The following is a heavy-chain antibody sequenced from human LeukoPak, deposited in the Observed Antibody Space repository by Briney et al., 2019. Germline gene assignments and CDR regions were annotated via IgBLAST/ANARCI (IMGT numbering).Heavy chain of an antibody. CDR3: ARVKDTVVTPADY. Sequence: GGSLRLSCAASGFTFSDYYVSWIRQAPGKGLEWVSYISSSGSTIYYADSVKGRFTISRDNAKNSLYLQMNSLRAEDTAVYYCARVKDTVVTPADYWGQGTLVTVSS. CDR2: ISSSGSTI. J-gene: IGHJ4*02. CDR1: GFTFSDYY. D-gene: IGHD4-23*01. V-gene: IGHV3-11*01.